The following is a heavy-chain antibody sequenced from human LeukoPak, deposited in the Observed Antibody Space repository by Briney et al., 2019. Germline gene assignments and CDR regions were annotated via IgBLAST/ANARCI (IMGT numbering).Heavy chain of an antibody. CDR2: IYPGDSDT. V-gene: IGHV5-51*01. CDR1: GYSFTSYW. D-gene: IGHD2-15*01. J-gene: IGHJ4*02. Sequence: ESPEISCKGSGYSFTSYWVGWVPQLPGKGLEWMGIIYPGDSDTRYNPSFLGQVTISADKSISTAYLQWSSLKASDTAMYYCARRRSCSGGSCYEDFDYGGRETVDTVSS. CDR3: ARRRSCSGGSCYEDFDY.